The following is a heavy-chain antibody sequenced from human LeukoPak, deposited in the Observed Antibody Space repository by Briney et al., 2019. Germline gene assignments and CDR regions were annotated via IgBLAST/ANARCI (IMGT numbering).Heavy chain of an antibody. Sequence: GGSLRLSCAASVFTFSNYAMYWVRQSPGKGLEWVAFIRYDGSKKYYADSVKGRFTISRDNAKNSLYLQMNSLRAEDTAVYYCAKDHHGSLYYLDYWGQGTLVTVSS. CDR3: AKDHHGSLYYLDY. CDR2: IRYDGSKK. J-gene: IGHJ4*02. V-gene: IGHV3-30*02. D-gene: IGHD1-26*01. CDR1: VFTFSNYA.